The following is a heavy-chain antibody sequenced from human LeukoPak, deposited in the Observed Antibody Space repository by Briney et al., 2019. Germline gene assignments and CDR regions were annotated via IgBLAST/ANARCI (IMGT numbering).Heavy chain of an antibody. CDR2: IKRDGSSP. V-gene: IGHV3-74*01. J-gene: IGHJ4*02. CDR1: GFTFSSYW. Sequence: GGSLRLSCAASGFTFSSYWMHWIRHAPGKGLVWVSRIKRDGSSPAYADSVKGRFTISRDNSKNTLYLQMNSLRAEDTAVYYCAKALGGVGIAVAAHFDYWGQGTLVTVSS. D-gene: IGHD6-19*01. CDR3: AKALGGVGIAVAAHFDY.